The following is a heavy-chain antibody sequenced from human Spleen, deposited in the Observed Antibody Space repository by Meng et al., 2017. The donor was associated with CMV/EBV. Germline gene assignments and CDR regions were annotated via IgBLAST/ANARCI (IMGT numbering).Heavy chain of an antibody. D-gene: IGHD1-26*01. CDR3: ARHGIVGATGTPDYYFDY. Sequence: GPLKQWGAGLLKPSATLSLTCTVYGGSFSGYYWSWIRQPPGKGLEWIGEINHSGSTNYNPSLESRVTISVDTSKNQFSLKLSSVTAADTAVYYCARHGIVGATGTPDYYFDYWGQGTLVTVSS. CDR1: GGSFSGYY. J-gene: IGHJ4*02. CDR2: INHSGST. V-gene: IGHV4-34*01.